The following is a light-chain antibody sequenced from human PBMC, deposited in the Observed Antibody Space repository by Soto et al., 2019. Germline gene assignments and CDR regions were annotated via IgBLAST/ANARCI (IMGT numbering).Light chain of an antibody. Sequence: QSALNQPPSASGTPGQTIAISCSGGSSNIGSHTVNWYQQLPGTAPRLLIYSNTQRPSGVPDRFSGSKSGTSASLAISGLQSEYEGDYYCAAWDDSLNGVVFGGGTKVTVL. CDR3: AAWDDSLNGVV. CDR2: SNT. CDR1: SSNIGSHT. V-gene: IGLV1-44*01. J-gene: IGLJ2*01.